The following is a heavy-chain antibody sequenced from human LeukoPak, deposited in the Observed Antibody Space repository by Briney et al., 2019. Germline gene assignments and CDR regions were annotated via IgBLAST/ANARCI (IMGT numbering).Heavy chain of an antibody. D-gene: IGHD3-22*01. Sequence: KPSETLSLTCTVSGGSISSYYWSWIRQPPGKGLEWIGYIYYSGSTNYNPSLKSRVTISVDTSKNQFSLKLSSVTAADTAVYYCARGPPLDDSRGYYPRFKYFQHWGQGTLVTVSS. V-gene: IGHV4-59*01. J-gene: IGHJ1*01. CDR1: GGSISSYY. CDR2: IYYSGST. CDR3: ARGPPLDDSRGYYPRFKYFQH.